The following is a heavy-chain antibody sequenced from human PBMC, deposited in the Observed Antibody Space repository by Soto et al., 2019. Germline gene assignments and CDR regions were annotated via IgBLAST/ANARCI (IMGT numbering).Heavy chain of an antibody. Sequence: SETLSLTCTVAGGSISSFYWSWVRQAPGKGLEWIGYIFSSGTTYYNPSLKSRLTMSLDTSQNQFSLKLNSVTAADTAVYFCARVPSPFDFYYAMDVWGQGTTVTVSS. V-gene: IGHV4-4*09. J-gene: IGHJ6*02. CDR1: GGSISSFY. CDR3: ARVPSPFDFYYAMDV. CDR2: IFSSGTT. D-gene: IGHD3-16*01.